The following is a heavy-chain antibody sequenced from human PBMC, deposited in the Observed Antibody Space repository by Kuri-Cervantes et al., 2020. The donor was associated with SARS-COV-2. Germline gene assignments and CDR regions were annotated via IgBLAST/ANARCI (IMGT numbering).Heavy chain of an antibody. CDR3: ARGAIAAAAFDY. J-gene: IGHJ4*02. CDR2: IYYSGST. D-gene: IGHD6-13*01. CDR1: GFSLSTSGVG. V-gene: IGHV4-39*07. Sequence: SGPTLVKPTQTLTLTCTFSGFSLSTSGVGVDWIRQPPGEGLEWIGSIYYSGSTNYNPSLKSRVTISVDTSKNQFSLKLSSVTAADTAVYYCARGAIAAAAFDYWGQGTLVTVSS.